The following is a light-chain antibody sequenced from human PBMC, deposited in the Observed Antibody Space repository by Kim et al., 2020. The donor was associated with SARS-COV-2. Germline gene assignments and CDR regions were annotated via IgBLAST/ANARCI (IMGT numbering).Light chain of an antibody. Sequence: QSALTQPHSASGSPGQSVIISCTGTRSDVGGYNYVSWYQHHPGKAPKLMIYDVSKRPSGVPDRFSGSKSGHTASLTVSGLQAEDEADYYCSSYPGSNNLGVFGGGTQLTVL. CDR3: SSYPGSNNLGV. V-gene: IGLV2-8*01. CDR2: DVS. CDR1: RSDVGGYNY. J-gene: IGLJ3*02.